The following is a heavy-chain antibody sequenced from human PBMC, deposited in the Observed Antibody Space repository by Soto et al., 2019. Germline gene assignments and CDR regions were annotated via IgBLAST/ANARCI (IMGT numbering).Heavy chain of an antibody. D-gene: IGHD6-19*01. Sequence: EVQLVESGGGLVQPGGSLRLSCTASGFTFSNHWMHWVRQGPGQGLVWVSRINTDGSFRDYADSVRGRFTISRDNAKNRLILQLNSLRAEDTAIDYCVRGTSAWSGKDYWGQGTLVTVSS. V-gene: IGHV3-74*01. CDR3: VRGTSAWSGKDY. CDR2: INTDGSFR. CDR1: GFTFSNHW. J-gene: IGHJ4*02.